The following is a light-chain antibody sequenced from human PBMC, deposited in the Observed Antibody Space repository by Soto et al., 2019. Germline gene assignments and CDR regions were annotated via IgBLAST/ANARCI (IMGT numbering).Light chain of an antibody. CDR1: ESIANY. Sequence: DIQMTQSPSSLSASVGDRVTITCRASESIANYLNWYQQKPGKAPNLLIYAASTLQTGVPSRFSGSGSGTDFTLTISSFQTEDFATYFCQQSYISPYTFGQGTKLDI. J-gene: IGKJ2*01. CDR3: QQSYISPYT. CDR2: AAS. V-gene: IGKV1-39*01.